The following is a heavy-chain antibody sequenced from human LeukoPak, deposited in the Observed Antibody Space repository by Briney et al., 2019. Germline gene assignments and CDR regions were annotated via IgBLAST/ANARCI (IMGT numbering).Heavy chain of an antibody. V-gene: IGHV1-2*02. Sequence: ASVKVSCKASGHTFTDYYIHWVRQAPGQGLEWMGWINTRSGDTNYAQKFQGRVTMTRDTSITTAYMELSGLMSDDTAVYYCTGIAPHNYWEVVGVDYWGQGAMVPVSS. J-gene: IGHJ4*02. D-gene: IGHD5-24*01. CDR2: INTRSGDT. CDR3: TGIAPHNYWEVVGVDY. CDR1: GHTFTDYY.